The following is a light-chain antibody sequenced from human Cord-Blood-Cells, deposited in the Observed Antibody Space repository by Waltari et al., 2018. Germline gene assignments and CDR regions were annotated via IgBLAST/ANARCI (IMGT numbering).Light chain of an antibody. CDR3: QSYDSSLSRV. CDR1: SSNIAAGSD. CDR2: GNN. J-gene: IGLJ3*02. V-gene: IGLV1-40*01. Sequence: QSVLTQPPSVSGAPGQRVTISCTGSSSNIAAGSDVHWYQQLPGSAPKLIIYGNNTRPSGVPDRFSGSKAGTSASLAITVLQAEDEADYYCQSYDSSLSRVFGGGTKLTVL.